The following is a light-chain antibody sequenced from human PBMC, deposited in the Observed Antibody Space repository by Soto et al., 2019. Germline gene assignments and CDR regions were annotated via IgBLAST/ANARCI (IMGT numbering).Light chain of an antibody. Sequence: DIQMTQSPSTLSASVGDRVTITCRASQSISSWLAWYQQKPGKAHKLLISDVSSLERGVPSRFSGSGSGTEFTLTISSMQPDEFATFYCQQYNGYSRTFGQGTKVDIK. CDR3: QQYNGYSRT. CDR1: QSISSW. V-gene: IGKV1-5*01. CDR2: DVS. J-gene: IGKJ1*01.